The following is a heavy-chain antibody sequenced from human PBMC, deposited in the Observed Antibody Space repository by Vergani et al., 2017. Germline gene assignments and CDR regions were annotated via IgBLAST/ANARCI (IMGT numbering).Heavy chain of an antibody. CDR1: GFKFSDHY. CDR3: AKNPGISTTRHYYAMDV. V-gene: IGHV3-11*04. D-gene: IGHD1-1*01. J-gene: IGHJ6*02. Sequence: LEESGGGSVKPGGSLRLSCAASGFKFSDHYMSWIRQAPGKGLVWVSHISPGASTVSYTDSVTGRFPVSRDNDNNSLTLNMTTLRVEDTAVYYCAKNPGISTTRHYYAMDVWGQGTTVTVSS. CDR2: ISPGASTV.